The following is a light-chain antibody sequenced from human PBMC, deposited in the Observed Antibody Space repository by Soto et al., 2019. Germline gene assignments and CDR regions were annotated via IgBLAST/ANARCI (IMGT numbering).Light chain of an antibody. CDR1: QSISNY. V-gene: IGKV1-39*01. J-gene: IGKJ1*01. CDR2: AAS. CDR3: QQSYSSPET. Sequence: DIPMTQSPSSLSASVGDRVTITCRASQSISNYLNWYQQKPGKAPKLLIYAASSLHGGVPSRFSGSGSGTDFTLTISSLQPEDFATYYYQQSYSSPETFGQGTKVEI.